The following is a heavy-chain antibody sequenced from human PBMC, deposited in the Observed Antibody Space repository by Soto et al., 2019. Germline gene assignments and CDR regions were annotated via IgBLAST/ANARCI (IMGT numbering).Heavy chain of an antibody. CDR3: AHLDRISSWPPLFAY. D-gene: IGHD6-13*01. CDR1: GFSLKNIGVG. Sequence: PTRLTSAHTDTLACTSAGFSLKNIGVGVVWIGQPPGNPLVWLARISCSDDQRCITSLETRLTITRDTCRNRVFLTMTNMDPVDTATYYCAHLDRISSWPPLFAYWGQGTLVTVSS. CDR2: ISCSDDQ. V-gene: IGHV2-5*01. J-gene: IGHJ4*02.